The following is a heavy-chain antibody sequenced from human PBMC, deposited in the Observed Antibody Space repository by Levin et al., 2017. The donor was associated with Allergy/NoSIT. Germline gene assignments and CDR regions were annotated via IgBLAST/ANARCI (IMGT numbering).Heavy chain of an antibody. J-gene: IGHJ4*02. CDR1: GGSISSGGYY. Sequence: SETLSLTCTVSGGSISSGGYYWSWIRQHPGKGLEWIGYIYYSGSTYYNPSLKSRVTISVDTSKNQFSLKLSSVTAADTAVYYCARVRRHLRSYYYDSSGYYPDYWGQGTLVTVSS. CDR3: ARVRRHLRSYYYDSSGYYPDY. D-gene: IGHD3-22*01. V-gene: IGHV4-31*03. CDR2: IYYSGST.